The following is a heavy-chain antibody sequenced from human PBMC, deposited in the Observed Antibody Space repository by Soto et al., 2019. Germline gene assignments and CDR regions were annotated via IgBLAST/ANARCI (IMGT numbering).Heavy chain of an antibody. Sequence: QVQLVQSGAEVKKPGASVKVSCKASGYTFTGYYMHWVRQAPGQGLEWMGWINPNSGGTNYAQKFQGRVTMTRDTSISTAYMELSRLRSDDTAVYYCARGNRAYCSGGSCYPAGYWGQGTLVTVSS. CDR3: ARGNRAYCSGGSCYPAGY. J-gene: IGHJ4*02. CDR1: GYTFTGYY. D-gene: IGHD2-15*01. V-gene: IGHV1-2*02. CDR2: INPNSGGT.